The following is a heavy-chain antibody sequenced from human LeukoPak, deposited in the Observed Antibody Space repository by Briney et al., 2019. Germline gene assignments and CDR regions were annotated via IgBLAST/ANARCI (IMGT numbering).Heavy chain of an antibody. CDR3: AKNGWLRSSGLWGDY. V-gene: IGHV3-23*01. CDR2: FSGGDGSP. CDR1: GFTFSSYA. J-gene: IGHJ4*02. Sequence: QAGGSLRLSCAASGFTFSSYAMTWFRQAPGKGLEWVSSFSGGDGSPYHADSVKGRFTISRDNSKSTLYLQMNSLRAEDTAIYYCAKNGWLRSSGLWGDYWGQGALVTVSS. D-gene: IGHD5-12*01.